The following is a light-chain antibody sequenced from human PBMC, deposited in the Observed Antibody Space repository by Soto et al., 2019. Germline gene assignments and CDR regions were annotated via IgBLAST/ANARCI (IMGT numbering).Light chain of an antibody. CDR1: SSNIGSNN. CDR3: AAWDDSLNGYV. J-gene: IGLJ1*01. Sequence: QLVLTQPPSASGTPGQRVTISCSGSSSNIGSNNVNWYQQLPGAAPKLLIHSNNQRPSGVPDRFSGSKSGTSASLAISGLQSEDEADYYCAAWDDSLNGYVFGTGTKLTVL. V-gene: IGLV1-44*01. CDR2: SNN.